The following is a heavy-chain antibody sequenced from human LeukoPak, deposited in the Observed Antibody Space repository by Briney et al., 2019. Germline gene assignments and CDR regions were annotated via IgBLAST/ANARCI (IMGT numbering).Heavy chain of an antibody. CDR1: GFTFSSYC. D-gene: IGHD5-12*01. CDR3: ARKGSVSGYDFDC. V-gene: IGHV3-74*03. CDR2: INSDGSSI. Sequence: PGGSLTLSCAASGFTFSSYCMHWVRQAPGKGLVWVSRINSDGSSITYADSVRARFTLSRHNAKNTLYLQINSLRVEHSSVYYCARKGSVSGYDFDCWGKGTLVSVSS. J-gene: IGHJ4*02.